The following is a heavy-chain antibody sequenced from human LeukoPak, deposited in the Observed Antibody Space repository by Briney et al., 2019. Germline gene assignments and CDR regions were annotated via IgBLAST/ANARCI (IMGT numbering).Heavy chain of an antibody. V-gene: IGHV3-15*01. CDR3: ARHNGFFN. Sequence: GGSLRLSCAASGFSFTDAWMNWVRQAPGKGLEWVGRIKSITYETHYAAPVQGRFTISRDDSRSTLYLQMSSLRSDDTAVYYCARHNGFFNWGQGTLVTVSS. CDR1: GFSFTDAW. CDR2: IKSITYET. D-gene: IGHD2-8*01. J-gene: IGHJ4*02.